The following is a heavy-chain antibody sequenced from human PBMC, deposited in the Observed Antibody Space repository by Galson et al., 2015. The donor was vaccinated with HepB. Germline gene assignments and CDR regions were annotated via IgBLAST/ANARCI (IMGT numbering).Heavy chain of an antibody. D-gene: IGHD6-13*01. V-gene: IGHV1-69*06. CDR2: IIPIFGTA. CDR1: GGTFSSYA. CDR3: ARSKPYSSSSWGMDV. J-gene: IGHJ6*02. Sequence: SVKVSCKASGGTFSSYAISWVRQAPGQGLEWMGGIIPIFGTANYAQKFQGRVTITADKSTSTAYMELSSLRSEDTAVYYCARSKPYSSSSWGMDVWGQGTTVTVSS.